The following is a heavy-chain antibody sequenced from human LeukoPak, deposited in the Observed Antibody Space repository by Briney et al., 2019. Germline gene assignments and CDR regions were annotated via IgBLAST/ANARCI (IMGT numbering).Heavy chain of an antibody. CDR3: ARDLIDYGDYFGY. J-gene: IGHJ4*02. CDR1: GGTFSSYA. D-gene: IGHD4-17*01. CDR2: IIPIFGTA. V-gene: IGHV1-69*05. Sequence: SVKVSCKASGGTFSSYAISWVRQAPGQGLEWVGGIIPIFGTANYAQKLQGRVTMTTDTSTSTAYMELRSLRSDDTAVYYCARDLIDYGDYFGYWGQGTLVTVSS.